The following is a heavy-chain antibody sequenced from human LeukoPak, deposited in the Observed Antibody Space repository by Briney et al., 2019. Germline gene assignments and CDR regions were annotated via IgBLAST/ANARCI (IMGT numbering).Heavy chain of an antibody. D-gene: IGHD3-3*02. CDR3: ATGRWSINGMDV. J-gene: IGHJ6*04. CDR2: FDPEDGET. V-gene: IGHV1-24*01. Sequence: GASVKVSCKVSGYTLTELSMHWVRQAPGTGQEWRGGFDPEDGETIYAQKFQGRVTMTEDTSTDTAYMELSSLRSEDTAVYYCATGRWSINGMDVWGKGTTVTVSS. CDR1: GYTLTELS.